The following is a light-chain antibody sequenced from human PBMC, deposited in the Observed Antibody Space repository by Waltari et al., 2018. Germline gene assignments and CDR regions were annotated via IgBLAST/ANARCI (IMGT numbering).Light chain of an antibody. CDR2: GAS. Sequence: CRASQSFGNNDLAWYQQKPGQAPRLLMYGASSRATGIPDRFSGSWSGTDFTLTISRLEPEDFAVYFCQYYGDSPFTFGPGTKVDLK. CDR3: QYYGDSPFT. V-gene: IGKV3-20*01. J-gene: IGKJ3*01. CDR1: QSFGNND.